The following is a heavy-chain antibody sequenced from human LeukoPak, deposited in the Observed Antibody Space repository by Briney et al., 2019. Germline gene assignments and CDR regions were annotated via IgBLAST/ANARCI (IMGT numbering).Heavy chain of an antibody. D-gene: IGHD3-3*01. CDR1: EFSFSSHS. CDR2: INSSGDYT. V-gene: IGHV3-21*01. Sequence: PGGSLRLSCAASEFSFSSHSMNWVRQAPGKGLEWVSTINSSGDYTCYADSVKGRFTISRDNAKNSLYLQMNSLRAEDTAVYYCARGGFWSGYYPFDYWGQGTLVTVSS. J-gene: IGHJ4*02. CDR3: ARGGFWSGYYPFDY.